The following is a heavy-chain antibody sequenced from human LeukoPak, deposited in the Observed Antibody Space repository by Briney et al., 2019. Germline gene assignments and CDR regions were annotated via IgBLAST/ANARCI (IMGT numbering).Heavy chain of an antibody. V-gene: IGHV1-2*02. CDR2: IIPKGGGT. J-gene: IGHJ4*02. D-gene: IGHD5-12*01. CDR1: GYTFTNYD. CDR3: ARDIGANRFDY. Sequence: ASVKVSCKASGYTFTNYDISWVRQAPGQGPEWMGWIIPKGGGTKYAQKFQDRVTMTRDTSINTAYMELSGLRPDDTAVYYCARDIGANRFDYWGQGTLVTVSS.